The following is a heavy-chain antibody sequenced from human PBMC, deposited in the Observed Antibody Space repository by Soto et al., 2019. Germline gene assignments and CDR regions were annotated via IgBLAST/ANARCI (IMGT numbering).Heavy chain of an antibody. Sequence: EVQLVESGGGLVKPGGSLRLSCAASGFTFSNAWMSWVRQAPGKRLEWVGRIKSKTDGGTTDYAAPVKGRFTISRDDSKNTLYLQMNSLKTEDTAVYYCTTEAVYCTNGVCLNEAFDIWGQGTIVTVSS. D-gene: IGHD2-8*01. CDR3: TTEAVYCTNGVCLNEAFDI. CDR1: GFTFSNAW. J-gene: IGHJ3*02. CDR2: IKSKTDGGTT. V-gene: IGHV3-15*01.